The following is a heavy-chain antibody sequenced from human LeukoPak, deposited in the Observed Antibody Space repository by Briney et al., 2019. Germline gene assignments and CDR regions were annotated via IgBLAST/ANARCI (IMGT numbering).Heavy chain of an antibody. Sequence: SVKVSCKASGGTFSSYAISWVRQAPGQGLEWMGRIIPILGIANYAQKFQGRVTITADKSTSTAYMELSSLRSEDTAVYYRARDLTTVTNRYWGQGTLVTVSS. CDR2: IIPILGIA. CDR3: ARDLTTVTNRY. CDR1: GGTFSSYA. V-gene: IGHV1-69*04. D-gene: IGHD4-17*01. J-gene: IGHJ4*02.